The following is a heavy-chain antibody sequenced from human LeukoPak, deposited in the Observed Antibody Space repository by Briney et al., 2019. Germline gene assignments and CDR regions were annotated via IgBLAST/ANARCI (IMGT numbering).Heavy chain of an antibody. V-gene: IGHV3-23*01. CDR3: AQDIAWGAFEH. D-gene: IGHD7-27*01. CDR1: GFTFRNHG. CDR2: ISPSGGGT. J-gene: IGHJ4*02. Sequence: HPGGPLRLSCAASGFTFRNHGMNWVRQAPGKGLEWVSGISPSGGGTYYADSVKGRFTISRDDSKNTLSLQMNSLRVEDTALYYCAQDIAWGAFEHWGQGTLVTVSS.